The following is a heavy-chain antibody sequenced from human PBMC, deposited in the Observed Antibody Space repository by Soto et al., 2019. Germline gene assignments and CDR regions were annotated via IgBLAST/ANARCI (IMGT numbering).Heavy chain of an antibody. CDR1: GASISSGGYY. CDR3: ARYGRGRGIAVAGRFWYFDL. CDR2: IYYSGST. V-gene: IGHV4-31*03. Sequence: QVQLQESGPGLVKPSQTLSLTCTVSGASISSGGYYWNWLRQHPGKGLEWIGYIYYSGSTYYNPSLKSRVTISVDTSKNEFSLKLSSVTAADTAVYYCARYGRGRGIAVAGRFWYFDLWGRGTRVTVSS. D-gene: IGHD6-19*01. J-gene: IGHJ2*01.